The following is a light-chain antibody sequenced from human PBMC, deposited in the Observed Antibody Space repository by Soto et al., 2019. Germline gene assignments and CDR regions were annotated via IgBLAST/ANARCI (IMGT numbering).Light chain of an antibody. J-gene: IGKJ1*01. Sequence: EIVLTQSPGTLSLSPGERATLSCRASQSVSARYVAWYQRKPGQAPRHLIYGASNRATDIPVRFSASGSGKDLPLTITRLEPEDFAVYICQQYAVSPPTFGRGTKVEFK. CDR1: QSVSARY. V-gene: IGKV3-20*01. CDR2: GAS. CDR3: QQYAVSPPT.